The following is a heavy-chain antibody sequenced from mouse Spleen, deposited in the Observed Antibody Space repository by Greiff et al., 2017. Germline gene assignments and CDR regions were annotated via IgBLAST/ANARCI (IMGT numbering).Heavy chain of an antibody. CDR3: ARWQLGLRYAMDY. V-gene: IGHV5-12*02. CDR2: ISNGGGST. J-gene: IGHJ4*01. D-gene: IGHD3-1*01. CDR1: GFTFSDYY. Sequence: EVNLVESGGGLVQPGGSLKLSCATSGFTFSDYYMYWVRQTPEKRLEWVAYISNGGGSTYYPDTVKGRFTISRDNAKNTLYLQMSRLKSEDTAMYYCARWQLGLRYAMDYWGQGTSVTVSS.